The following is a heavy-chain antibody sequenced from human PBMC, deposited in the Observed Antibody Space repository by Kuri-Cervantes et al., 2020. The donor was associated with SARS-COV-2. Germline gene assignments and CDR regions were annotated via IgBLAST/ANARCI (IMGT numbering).Heavy chain of an antibody. CDR1: GFTFDDYA. CDR3: AKAPS. Sequence: GESLKISCAASGFTFDDYAMHWVRQAPGKGLEWVSLISWDGGSTYYADSVKGRFTISRDNSKNTLYLQMNSLRAEDTAVYYCAKAPSWGQGTLVTVSS. J-gene: IGHJ5*02. CDR2: ISWDGGST. V-gene: IGHV3-43D*04.